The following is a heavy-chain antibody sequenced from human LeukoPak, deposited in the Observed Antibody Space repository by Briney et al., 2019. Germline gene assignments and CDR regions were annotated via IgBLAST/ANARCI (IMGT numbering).Heavy chain of an antibody. CDR2: IDYSGST. CDR3: ARDRRRDLLHAFDI. D-gene: IGHD1-26*01. J-gene: IGHJ3*02. V-gene: IGHV4-59*01. CDR1: GGTFSRSY. Sequence: SETLSLTCTVSGGTFSRSYWSWIRQPPGKAPEWIAYIDYSGSTNYNPSLKSRLTISMDASKNQFSLKLTSVTAADTAVYYCARDRRRDLLHAFDIWGQGTMVTVSS.